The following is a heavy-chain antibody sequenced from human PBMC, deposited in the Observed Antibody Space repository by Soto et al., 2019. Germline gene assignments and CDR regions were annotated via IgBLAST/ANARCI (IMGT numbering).Heavy chain of an antibody. V-gene: IGHV1-2*04. Sequence: ASVKVSCKASGYTFTGYYMHWVRQAPGQGLEWMGWINPNSGGTNYAQKFQGWVTMTRDTSISTAYMELSRLRSDDTAVYYCARDALYSGYDFYDYWGQGTLVTVSS. J-gene: IGHJ4*02. D-gene: IGHD5-12*01. CDR2: INPNSGGT. CDR3: ARDALYSGYDFYDY. CDR1: GYTFTGYY.